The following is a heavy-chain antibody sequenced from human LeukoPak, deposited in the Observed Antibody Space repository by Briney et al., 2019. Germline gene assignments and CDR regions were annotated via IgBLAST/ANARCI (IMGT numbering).Heavy chain of an antibody. CDR3: ARDSRSGWDEYFQH. V-gene: IGHV1-24*01. CDR2: FDPEDGET. J-gene: IGHJ1*01. Sequence: ASVKVSCKVSGYTLTELSMHWVRQAPGKGLEWMGGFDPEDGETIYAQKFQGRVTMTEDTSTDTAYMELSSLGSDDTAVYYCARDSRSGWDEYFQHWGQGTLVTVSS. CDR1: GYTLTELS. D-gene: IGHD6-19*01.